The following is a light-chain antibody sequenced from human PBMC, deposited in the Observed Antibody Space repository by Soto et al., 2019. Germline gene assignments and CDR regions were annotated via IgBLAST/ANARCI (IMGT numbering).Light chain of an antibody. J-gene: IGLJ2*01. CDR1: SSNIGSNY. CDR2: RNN. V-gene: IGLV1-47*01. Sequence: QPVLTQPPSASGTPGQRVTISCSGSSSNIGSNYVYWYQQLPGTAPKLLIYRNNQRPSGVPDRFSGSKSGTSASLAISGLRSEDEADYHCAAWDDSLSGFVVFGGGTKLTVL. CDR3: AAWDDSLSGFVV.